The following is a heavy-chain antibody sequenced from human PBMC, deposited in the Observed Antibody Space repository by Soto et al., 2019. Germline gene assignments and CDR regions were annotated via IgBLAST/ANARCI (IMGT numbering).Heavy chain of an antibody. CDR2: VSRSSSYI. CDR3: ARCMGFDGSGYAFFDS. D-gene: IGHD3-10*01. J-gene: IGHJ4*02. V-gene: IGHV3-21*01. Sequence: PGGSQSLSCAASGFTFSCHTINWVRQAPGKGLEWVSSVSRSSSYIYYADSVKGRFTVSRDDAEKSLYLQMNSLRAEDTAIYYCARCMGFDGSGYAFFDSWGQGTQVTVSS. CDR1: GFTFSCHT.